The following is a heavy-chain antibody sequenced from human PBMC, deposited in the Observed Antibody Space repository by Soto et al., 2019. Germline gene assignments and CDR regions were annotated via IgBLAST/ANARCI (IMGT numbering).Heavy chain of an antibody. D-gene: IGHD5-12*01. J-gene: IGHJ6*02. V-gene: IGHV3-33*01. CDR2: IWYDGSNK. CDR3: ARDFLGYDPPHNYYYYGMDV. Sequence: PGGSLRLSCAASGFTFSSYGMHWVRQAPGKGLEWVAVIWYDGSNKYYADSVKGRFTISRDNSKNTLYLQMNSLRAEDTAVYYCARDFLGYDPPHNYYYYGMDVWGQGTTVTVSS. CDR1: GFTFSSYG.